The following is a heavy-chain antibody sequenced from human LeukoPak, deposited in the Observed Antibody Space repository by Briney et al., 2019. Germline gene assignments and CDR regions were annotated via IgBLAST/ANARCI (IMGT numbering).Heavy chain of an antibody. CDR1: GFSFNSYA. CDR3: AKAAAERCASIKCYPFDS. Sequence: GGSLRLSCTPSGFSFNSYAMNWVRQAPGKGLEWVASIIGPGGDTYHAGSVRGRFTISRDNSKNTLYLQMSHLRVEDTALYYCAKAAAERCASIKCYPFDSWGQGTLVAVSS. V-gene: IGHV3-23*01. D-gene: IGHD1-1*01. CDR2: IIGPGGDT. J-gene: IGHJ4*02.